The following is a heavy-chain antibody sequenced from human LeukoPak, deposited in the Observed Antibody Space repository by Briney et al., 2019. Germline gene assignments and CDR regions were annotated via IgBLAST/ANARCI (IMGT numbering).Heavy chain of an antibody. Sequence: GASLRLSCAASGFTFSSYAMSWVRQAPGKGLERVSAISGSGGSTYYADSVKGRFTISRDNSKNTLYLQMNSLRAEDTAVYYCAKPPAAILGWFDPWGQGTLVTVSS. CDR3: AKPPAAILGWFDP. V-gene: IGHV3-23*01. J-gene: IGHJ5*02. CDR2: ISGSGGST. D-gene: IGHD2-2*01. CDR1: GFTFSSYA.